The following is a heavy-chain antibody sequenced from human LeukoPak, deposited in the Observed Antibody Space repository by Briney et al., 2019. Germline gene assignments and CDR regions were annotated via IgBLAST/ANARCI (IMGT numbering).Heavy chain of an antibody. Sequence: SETLSLTCTVSSGSISSYYWSWIRQPAGKGLEWIGRIYTSGSTNYNPSLKSRVTMSVDTSKNQFSLKLSSVTAADTAVYYCARGVAAAVPYYYYMDVWGKGTTVTVSS. CDR1: SGSISSYY. J-gene: IGHJ6*03. V-gene: IGHV4-4*07. CDR2: IYTSGST. CDR3: ARGVAAAVPYYYYMDV. D-gene: IGHD6-13*01.